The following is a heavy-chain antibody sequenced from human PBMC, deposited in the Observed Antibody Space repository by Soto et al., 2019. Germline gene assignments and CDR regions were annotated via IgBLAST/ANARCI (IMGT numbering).Heavy chain of an antibody. Sequence: EVQLLESGGGLVQPGGSLRLSCAASGFTFSSYAMSWVRQAPGEGLEWVSTISGSGGSAYYADSVKGRFTISRDISKNPLYLQMNSLRAEDRAVYYCAKALFSTGGFFDYWGQGTLVTVSS. V-gene: IGHV3-23*01. CDR2: ISGSGGSA. CDR1: GFTFSSYA. J-gene: IGHJ4*02. CDR3: AKALFSTGGFFDY. D-gene: IGHD6-25*01.